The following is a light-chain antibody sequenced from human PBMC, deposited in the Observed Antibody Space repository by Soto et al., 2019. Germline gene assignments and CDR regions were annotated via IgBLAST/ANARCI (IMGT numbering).Light chain of an antibody. V-gene: IGKV1-39*01. CDR3: QQSYSTPFT. CDR2: AAS. J-gene: IGKJ3*01. CDR1: QSISSY. Sequence: DIQMTQSPSSLSASVGDRVTITCRASQSISSYLNWYQQKPGKAPKLLIYAASSLQSGVPSRFSGSGSRTDFTLTISSLQPEDFATYYCQQSYSTPFTFGPGTKVGIK.